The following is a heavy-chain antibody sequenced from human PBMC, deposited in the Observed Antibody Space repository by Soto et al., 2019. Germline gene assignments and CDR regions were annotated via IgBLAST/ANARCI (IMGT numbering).Heavy chain of an antibody. D-gene: IGHD5-12*01. CDR3: AKDGGRDGYFGNWFDP. CDR2: IIPIFGTA. J-gene: IGHJ5*02. CDR1: GGTFSNYA. V-gene: IGHV1-69*13. Sequence: SVKVSCKASGGTFSNYAITWGRQAPGTVFEWLGRIIPIFGTAIYAQKFQGRVTITADESTITAYMELSSLRSDDTAVYYCAKDGGRDGYFGNWFDPWGQGTLVTVSS.